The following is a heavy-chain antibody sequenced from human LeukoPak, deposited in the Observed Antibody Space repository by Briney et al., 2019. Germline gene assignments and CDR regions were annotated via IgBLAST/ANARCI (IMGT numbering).Heavy chain of an antibody. CDR1: GGSISSSSYY. CDR3: ARDRRVGAKGRGFDY. CDR2: IYYSGST. J-gene: IGHJ4*02. Sequence: PSETLSLTCTVSGGSISSSSYYWGWIRQPPGKGLEWIGSIYYSGSTYYNPSLKSRVTISVDTSKNQFSLKLSSVTAADTAVYYCARDRRVGAKGRGFDYWGQGTLVTVSS. V-gene: IGHV4-39*02. D-gene: IGHD1-26*01.